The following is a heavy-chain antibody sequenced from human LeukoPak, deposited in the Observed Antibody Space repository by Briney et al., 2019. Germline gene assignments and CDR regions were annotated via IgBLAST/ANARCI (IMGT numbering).Heavy chain of an antibody. Sequence: PSETLSLTCTVSDDSISDYYRGWIRQTPGKGLEWIGYFYNSGRSTYNPSLKSRVSISVDTSKNQFSLRLNSVILADTAVYYCTRGAGWPIDVWGQGILVTVSS. CDR3: TRGAGWPIDV. V-gene: IGHV4-59*01. CDR1: DDSISDYY. J-gene: IGHJ5*02. CDR2: FYNSGRS. D-gene: IGHD2-15*01.